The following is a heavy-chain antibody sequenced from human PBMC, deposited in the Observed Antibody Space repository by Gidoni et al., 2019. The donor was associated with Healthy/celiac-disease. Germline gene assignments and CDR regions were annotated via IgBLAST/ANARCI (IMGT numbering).Heavy chain of an antibody. D-gene: IGHD3-22*01. Sequence: RESGPALVKPTQTLTLTCTFPGFSLSTRGMYVSWIRQPPGKALVWLALIDWDDDKYYSTSLKPRLTISKDTSKNQVVLTMTNMDPVDTATYYCARIRDYYDSSGYYYYYGMDVWGQGTTVTVSS. J-gene: IGHJ6*02. CDR1: GFSLSTRGMY. CDR3: ARIRDYYDSSGYYYYYGMDV. V-gene: IGHV2-70*01. CDR2: IDWDDDK.